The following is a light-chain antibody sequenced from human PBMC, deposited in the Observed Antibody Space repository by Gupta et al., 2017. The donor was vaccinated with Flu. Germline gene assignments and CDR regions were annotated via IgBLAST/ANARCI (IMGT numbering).Light chain of an antibody. CDR3: QQYGISPQT. V-gene: IGKV3-20*01. J-gene: IGKJ1*01. CDR1: QSVKNNY. CDR2: GAS. Sequence: GTLSLSPGERVTLSCRASQSVKNNYLAWYQQKPGRAPRLLIYGASNRATAIPDRFSGSGSGTDFTLSISGLEPEDFAAYYCQQYGISPQTFGQGTRVEIK.